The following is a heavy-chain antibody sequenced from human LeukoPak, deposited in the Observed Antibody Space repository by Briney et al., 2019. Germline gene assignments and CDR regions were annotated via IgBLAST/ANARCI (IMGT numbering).Heavy chain of an antibody. CDR2: INHSGST. V-gene: IGHV4-34*01. Sequence: SETLSLTCAAYGGSFSGYYWSWIRQPPGKGLEWIGEINHSGSTNYNPSLKSRVTISVDTSKNQFSLKLSSVTAADTAVYYCARGHSSTSFDYWGQGTLVTVSS. J-gene: IGHJ4*02. D-gene: IGHD6-19*01. CDR1: GGSFSGYY. CDR3: ARGHSSTSFDY.